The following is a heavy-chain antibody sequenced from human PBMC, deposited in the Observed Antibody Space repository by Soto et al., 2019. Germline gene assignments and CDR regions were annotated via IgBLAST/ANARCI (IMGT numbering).Heavy chain of an antibody. CDR2: INAGNGNT. CDR3: ARSIVVVTALDY. Sequence: QVQLVQSGAEEKKPGASVKVSCKSSGYTFTSYAMNWVRQAPGQRLEWMGWINAGNGNTKYSQKFQGRVTITRDTAASTASMELSRLRSEDTAVYYCARSIVVVTALDYWGQGTLVTVSS. D-gene: IGHD2-21*02. CDR1: GYTFTSYA. V-gene: IGHV1-3*05. J-gene: IGHJ4*02.